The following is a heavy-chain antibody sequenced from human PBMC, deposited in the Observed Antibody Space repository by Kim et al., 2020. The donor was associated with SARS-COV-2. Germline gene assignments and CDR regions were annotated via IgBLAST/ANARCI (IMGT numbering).Heavy chain of an antibody. CDR3: TRDRRGSGWYADY. CDR1: GFTFSTYG. CDR2: IWFDGSNK. V-gene: IGHV3-33*08. Sequence: GGSLRLSCAGSGFTFSTYGMHWVRQAPGKGLEWVAVIWFDGSNKYYSDSVKGRFTISRDDSRNMLYLLMNSLRVEDTAVYYCTRDRRGSGWYADYWGQGTLVAVSS. D-gene: IGHD6-19*01. J-gene: IGHJ4*02.